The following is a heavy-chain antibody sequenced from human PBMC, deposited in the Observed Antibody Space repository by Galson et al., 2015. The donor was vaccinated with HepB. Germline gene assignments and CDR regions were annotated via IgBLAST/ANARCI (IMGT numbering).Heavy chain of an antibody. CDR1: GYAFTSYG. Sequence: SVKVSCKASGYAFTSYGLSWVRQAPGQGLEWMGWISAYNGDTNYAQKLRDRVTMTTDTSRRTAYLEVRSLRSDDTAVYYCARAYYGDPALIYNYYGMDVWGRGTTVTVSS. CDR2: ISAYNGDT. V-gene: IGHV1-18*01. D-gene: IGHD4-17*01. CDR3: ARAYYGDPALIYNYYGMDV. J-gene: IGHJ6*02.